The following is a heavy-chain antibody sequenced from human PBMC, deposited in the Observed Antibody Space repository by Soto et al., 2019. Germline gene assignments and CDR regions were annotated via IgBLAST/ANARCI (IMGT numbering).Heavy chain of an antibody. CDR3: ARAYYYYGMDV. CDR1: GGSFSGYY. V-gene: IGHV4-34*01. CDR2: INHSGST. Sequence: SETLALTCAVSGGSFSGYYWSWIRQPPGKGLEWIGEINHSGSTNYNPSLKSRVTISVDTSKNQFSLKLSSVTAADTAVYYCARAYYYYGMDVWGQGTTVTVSS. J-gene: IGHJ6*02.